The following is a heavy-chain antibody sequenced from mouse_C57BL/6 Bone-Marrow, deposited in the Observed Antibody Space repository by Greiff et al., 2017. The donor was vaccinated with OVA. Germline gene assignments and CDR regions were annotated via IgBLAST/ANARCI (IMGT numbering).Heavy chain of an antibody. CDR1: GYTFTSYW. CDR2: IDPSDSYT. J-gene: IGHJ3*01. Sequence: QVQLQQPGAELVRPGTSVKLSCKASGYTFTSYWMHWVKQRPGQGLEWIGVIDPSDSYTNYNQKFKGKATLTVDKSSSTAYMQLSSLTSEDSAVYYCAREGIYYGNYVGFAYWGQGTLVTVSA. CDR3: AREGIYYGNYVGFAY. V-gene: IGHV1-59*01. D-gene: IGHD2-1*01.